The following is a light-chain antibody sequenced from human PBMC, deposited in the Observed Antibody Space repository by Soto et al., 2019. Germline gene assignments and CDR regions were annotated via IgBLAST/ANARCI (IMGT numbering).Light chain of an antibody. CDR3: AAWDDSMNGYG. V-gene: IGLV1-44*01. J-gene: IGLJ1*01. Sequence: QSVLTQPPSASGTPGQRVTISCSGSSSNIGSDTVNWYQQLPGTAPKLLIYSNNQRPSGVPDRFSVSKSGTSASLAISGLQSEDECDYYCAAWDDSMNGYGFGTGTKLTVL. CDR2: SNN. CDR1: SSNIGSDT.